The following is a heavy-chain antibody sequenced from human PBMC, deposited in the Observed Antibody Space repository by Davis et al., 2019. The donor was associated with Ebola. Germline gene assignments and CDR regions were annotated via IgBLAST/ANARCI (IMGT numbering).Heavy chain of an antibody. Sequence: MPGGSLRLSCAVSGDSLRSSNWWSWVRQPPGKGRGWVGEIFHSGGTNYNPSLKSRVTISLDKSKNQFSLKLNSVTAADTAVYYCAREVGATSVFDYWGQGTLVSVSS. D-gene: IGHD1-26*01. V-gene: IGHV4-4*02. CDR1: GDSLRSSNW. J-gene: IGHJ4*02. CDR3: AREVGATSVFDY. CDR2: IFHSGGT.